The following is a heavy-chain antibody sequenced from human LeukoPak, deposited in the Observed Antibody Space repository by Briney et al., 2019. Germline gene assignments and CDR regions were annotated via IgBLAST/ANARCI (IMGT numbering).Heavy chain of an antibody. V-gene: IGHV3-33*01. CDR2: IWYDGSNK. CDR3: AREDYYDSSGYYSPQYYFDY. J-gene: IGHJ4*02. CDR1: GFTFSSYG. Sequence: GGSLRLSCAASGFTFSSYGMHWVRQAPGKGLEWVAVIWYDGSNKYYADSVKGRFTISRDNSKNTLYLQMNSLRAEDTAVYYCAREDYYDSSGYYSPQYYFDYWGQGILVTVSS. D-gene: IGHD3-22*01.